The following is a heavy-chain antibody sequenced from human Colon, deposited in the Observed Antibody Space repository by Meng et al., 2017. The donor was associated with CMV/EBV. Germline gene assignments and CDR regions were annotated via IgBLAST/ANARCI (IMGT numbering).Heavy chain of an antibody. CDR1: GSTFTSNY. D-gene: IGHD4-11*01. V-gene: IGHV1-46*01. CDR2: INPSGGST. CDR3: ARGGDYSNTGYYYGMDV. Sequence: ASVKVSCKASGSTFTSNYVHWVRQAPGQGPEWMGIINPSGGSTNYAQRFQGRVTMTRDTSTSTVYMELSSLRSEDTAVYYCARGGDYSNTGYYYGMDVWGQGTTVTVSS. J-gene: IGHJ6*02.